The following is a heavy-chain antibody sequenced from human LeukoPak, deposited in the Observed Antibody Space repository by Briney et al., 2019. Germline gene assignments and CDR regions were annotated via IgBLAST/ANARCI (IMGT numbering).Heavy chain of an antibody. V-gene: IGHV1-2*02. CDR1: GYTFTGYY. Sequence: ASVKVSCKASGYTFTGYYMHWVRQAPGQGLEWMGWINPNSGGTNYAQKFQGRATMTRDTSISTAYMELSRLRSDDTAVYYCARDLRIRKNYYGSGSSFDPWGQGTLVTVSS. J-gene: IGHJ5*02. CDR3: ARDLRIRKNYYGSGSSFDP. CDR2: INPNSGGT. D-gene: IGHD3-10*01.